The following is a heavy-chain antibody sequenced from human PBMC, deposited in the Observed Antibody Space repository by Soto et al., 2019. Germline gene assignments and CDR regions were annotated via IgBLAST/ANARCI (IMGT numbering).Heavy chain of an antibody. CDR1: GGSISSYY. CDR2: IYTSGST. D-gene: IGHD3-16*01. Sequence: SETLSLTCTVSGGSISSYYWSWIRQPAGKGLEWIGRIYTSGSTNYNPSLKSRVTMSVDTSKDQFALKLSSVTAADTAVYYCARAPIQGTVYNWFDPWGQGTLVTVSS. CDR3: ARAPIQGTVYNWFDP. J-gene: IGHJ5*02. V-gene: IGHV4-4*07.